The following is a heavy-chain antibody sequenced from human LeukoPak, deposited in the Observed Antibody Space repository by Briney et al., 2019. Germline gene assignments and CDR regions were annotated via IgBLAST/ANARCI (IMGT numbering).Heavy chain of an antibody. D-gene: IGHD2-21*02. V-gene: IGHV1-24*01. Sequence: ASVKVSCKVSGYTLTELSMHWVRQAPGKGLEWMGGFDPEDGETIYAQKFQGRVTMTEDTSTDTAYMELSSLRSEDTAVYYCASTYCGGDCFLSWYYFDYWGQGTLVTVSS. CDR3: ASTYCGGDCFLSWYYFDY. CDR1: GYTLTELS. CDR2: FDPEDGET. J-gene: IGHJ4*02.